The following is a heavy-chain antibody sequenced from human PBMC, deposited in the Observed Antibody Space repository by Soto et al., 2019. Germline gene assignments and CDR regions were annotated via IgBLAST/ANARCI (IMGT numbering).Heavy chain of an antibody. V-gene: IGHV3-23*01. CDR1: GFTFSSYA. D-gene: IGHD6-13*01. Sequence: PGGSLRLSCAASGFTFSSYAMSWVRQAPGKGLEWVSAISGSGGSTYYADSVKGRFTISRDNSKNTLYLQMNSLRAEDTAVYYCAKEGYSSSWYSFYSVRWYYYYYMDVWGKGTTVTVSS. CDR2: ISGSGGST. CDR3: AKEGYSSSWYSFYSVRWYYYYYMDV. J-gene: IGHJ6*03.